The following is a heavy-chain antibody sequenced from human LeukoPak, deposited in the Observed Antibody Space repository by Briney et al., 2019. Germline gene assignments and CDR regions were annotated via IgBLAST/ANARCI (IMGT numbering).Heavy chain of an antibody. D-gene: IGHD2-15*01. J-gene: IGHJ4*02. CDR1: GFTFSSHG. CDR3: AKSTAWGEGSGGSNY. CDR2: ISPSGDIL. V-gene: IGHV3-23*01. Sequence: PGGSLRLSCAASGFTFSSHGMNWVRQAPGKGLEWVSGISPSGDILYYADSVKGQFTISRDNSKNTVYLQMNSLRAEDTAVYYCAKSTAWGEGSGGSNYWGQGTLVTVSS.